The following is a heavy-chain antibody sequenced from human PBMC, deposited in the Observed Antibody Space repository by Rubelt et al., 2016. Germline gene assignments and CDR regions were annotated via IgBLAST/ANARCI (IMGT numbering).Heavy chain of an antibody. Sequence: WVRQMPGKGLEWMGRIDPSDSYTNYSPSFQGHVTISADESISTAYLQWSSLKASDTAMYYCARLPQNTYYFDYWGQGALVMVSS. CDR3: ARLPQNTYYFDY. CDR2: IDPSDSYT. V-gene: IGHV5-10-1*01. J-gene: IGHJ4*02.